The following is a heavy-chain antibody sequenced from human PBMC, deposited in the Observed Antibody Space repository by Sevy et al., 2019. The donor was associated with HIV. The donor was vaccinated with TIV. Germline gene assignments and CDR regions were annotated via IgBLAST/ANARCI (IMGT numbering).Heavy chain of an antibody. CDR1: GFTFSSFA. J-gene: IGHJ3*02. CDR3: AKDTDSGSYLNDAFHI. D-gene: IGHD1-26*01. CDR2: LNGSGGRT. V-gene: IGHV3-23*01. Sequence: GGSLRLSCAASGFTFSSFAMSWVRQTPGKGLEWVSGLNGSGGRTYYPDSVKGRFTISRDNSKNTLYLQMNSLRAEDTAVYYCAKDTDSGSYLNDAFHIWGQGTMVTVSS.